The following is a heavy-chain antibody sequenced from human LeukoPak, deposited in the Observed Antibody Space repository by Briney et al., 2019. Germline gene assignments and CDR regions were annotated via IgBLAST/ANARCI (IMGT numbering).Heavy chain of an antibody. CDR2: IYYSGST. Sequence: SETLSLTCTVSGGSISSYYWSWIRQPPGKGLEWIGYIYYSGSTNYNPSLKSRVTISVDTSKNQFSLKLRSVTAADTAVYYCASPVDTALAYFDFWGQGTLVTVSS. D-gene: IGHD5-18*01. CDR1: GGSISSYY. V-gene: IGHV4-59*01. CDR3: ASPVDTALAYFDF. J-gene: IGHJ4*02.